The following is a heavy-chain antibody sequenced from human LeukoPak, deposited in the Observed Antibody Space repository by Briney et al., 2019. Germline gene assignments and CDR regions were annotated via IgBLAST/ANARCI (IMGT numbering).Heavy chain of an antibody. Sequence: MSSETLSLTCTVSGGSISGYYWSWIRQPPGKGLEWIGYIYYSGSTNYNPSLKSRVTISVDTSKNQFSLKLSSVTAADTAVYYCARGGFGEYGYWGQGTLVTVSS. CDR1: GGSISGYY. CDR2: IYYSGST. D-gene: IGHD3-10*01. V-gene: IGHV4-59*01. CDR3: ARGGFGEYGY. J-gene: IGHJ4*02.